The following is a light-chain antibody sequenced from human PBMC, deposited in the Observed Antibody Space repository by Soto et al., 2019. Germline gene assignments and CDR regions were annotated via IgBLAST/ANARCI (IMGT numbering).Light chain of an antibody. Sequence: DIQMTQSPSTLSASVGDRVTITCRASQSINSWLAWYQQKPGKAPELLIYKASSLQSGVPSRFSGSGSGTEFTLTISSLQPDDLPTYYCQQSNTYWTFGQGTKVEIK. CDR3: QQSNTYWT. V-gene: IGKV1-5*03. CDR2: KAS. J-gene: IGKJ1*01. CDR1: QSINSW.